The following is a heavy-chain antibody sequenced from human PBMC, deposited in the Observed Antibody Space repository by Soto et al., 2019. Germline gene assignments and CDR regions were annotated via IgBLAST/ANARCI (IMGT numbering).Heavy chain of an antibody. V-gene: IGHV5-10-1*01. D-gene: IGHD2-2*01. CDR3: ARQSVVVPAYGMDV. CDR2: IDPSDSYT. Sequence: XESLKISSKGSGYSFTSYWISWVRQMPGKGLEWMGRIDPSDSYTNYSPSFQGHVTISADKSISTAYLQWSSLKASDTAMYYCARQSVVVPAYGMDVWGQGTTVTVSS. CDR1: GYSFTSYW. J-gene: IGHJ6*02.